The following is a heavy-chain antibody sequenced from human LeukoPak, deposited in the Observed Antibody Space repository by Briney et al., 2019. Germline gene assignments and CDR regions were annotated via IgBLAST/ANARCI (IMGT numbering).Heavy chain of an antibody. Sequence: KSGGSLRLSCAASGFTFSSYSMNWVRQAPGKGLEWVSFISSSSSYIYYADSVKGRFTISRDNAKNSLYLQMNSLRAEDTAVYYCARIIYSGSYRFDYWGQGTLVTVSS. J-gene: IGHJ4*02. V-gene: IGHV3-21*01. CDR1: GFTFSSYS. D-gene: IGHD1-26*01. CDR2: ISSSSSYI. CDR3: ARIIYSGSYRFDY.